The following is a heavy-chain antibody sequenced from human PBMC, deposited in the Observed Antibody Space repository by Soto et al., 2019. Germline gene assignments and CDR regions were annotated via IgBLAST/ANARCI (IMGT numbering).Heavy chain of an antibody. CDR2: IYPGDSDT. CDR1: GYSFSRYW. CDR3: ARDTFSGDSSGPHY. Sequence: GESLKISCKGSGYSFSRYWIAWVRQTPGKGLEWMGLIYPGDSDTRYSPSFQGQVTISADKSITTAYLQWSSLKASDTAIYYCARDTFSGDSSGPHYWGQGTLVPVSS. D-gene: IGHD3-22*01. V-gene: IGHV5-51*01. J-gene: IGHJ4*02.